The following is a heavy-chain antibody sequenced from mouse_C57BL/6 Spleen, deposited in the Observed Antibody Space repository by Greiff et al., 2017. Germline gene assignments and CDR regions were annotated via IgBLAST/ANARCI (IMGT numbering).Heavy chain of an antibody. CDR3: ARDRGNYYGSSYYFDY. CDR1: GFTFSSYA. V-gene: IGHV5-4*01. J-gene: IGHJ2*01. CDR2: ISDGGSYT. Sequence: EVMLVESGGGLVKPGGSLKLSCAASGFTFSSYAMSWVRQTPEKRLEWVATISDGGSYTYYPDNVKGRFTISRDNAKNNLYLQMSHLKSEDTAMYYCARDRGNYYGSSYYFDYWGQGTTLTVSS. D-gene: IGHD1-1*01.